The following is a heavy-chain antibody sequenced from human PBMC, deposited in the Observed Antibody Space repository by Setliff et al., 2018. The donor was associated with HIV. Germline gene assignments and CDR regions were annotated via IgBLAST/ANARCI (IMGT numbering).Heavy chain of an antibody. CDR2: ITTDSNYI. J-gene: IGHJ6*03. V-gene: IGHV3-21*04. CDR3: ARDWVSLDRGTSMDV. CDR1: GFIFNNYD. D-gene: IGHD3-10*01. Sequence: PGGSLRLSCAASGFIFNNYDMNWVRQAPGKGPEWVSSITTDSNYIYHADSVKGRFTTSRDNSKNTLYLQMNSLRAEDTAVYYCARDWVSLDRGTSMDVWGKGTTVTVSS.